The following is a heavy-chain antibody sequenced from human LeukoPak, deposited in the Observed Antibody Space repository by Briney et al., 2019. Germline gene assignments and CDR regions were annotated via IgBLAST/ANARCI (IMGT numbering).Heavy chain of an antibody. D-gene: IGHD3-10*01. CDR1: GGSISSYY. J-gene: IGHJ3*02. V-gene: IGHV4-59*01. CDR2: IYYSGST. Sequence: SETLSLTCTGSGGSISSYYWSWIRQPPGKGLEWIGYIYYSGSTNYNPPLKSRVTISVDTSKNQFSLRLSSVTAADTAVYYCARVPSENLESGGAFDIWGQGTMVTVSS. CDR3: ARVPSENLESGGAFDI.